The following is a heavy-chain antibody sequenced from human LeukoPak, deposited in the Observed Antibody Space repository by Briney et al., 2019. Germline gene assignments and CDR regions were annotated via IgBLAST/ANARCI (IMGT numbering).Heavy chain of an antibody. Sequence: PGGSLRLSCAASGFSFSSYAMTWVRQAPGKGLEWVSSISSSSSYIYYADSVKGRFTISRDNAKNSLYLQMNSLRAEDTAVYYCARDRYYYDSSGSSDYWGQGTLVTVSS. CDR2: ISSSSSYI. D-gene: IGHD3-22*01. V-gene: IGHV3-21*01. J-gene: IGHJ4*02. CDR3: ARDRYYYDSSGSSDY. CDR1: GFSFSSYA.